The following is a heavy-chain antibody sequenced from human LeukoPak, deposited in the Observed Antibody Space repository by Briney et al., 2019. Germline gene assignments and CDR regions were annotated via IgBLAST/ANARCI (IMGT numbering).Heavy chain of an antibody. Sequence: ASVKVSCTVSGSSLSELSLYWVRQAPGKGLEWMGGFDVIDSETFYAQKFQGRVTMTEDSSKDTASMELPSLTSDDTALYYCAAGRRNSLLDYWGQGTLVTVSS. V-gene: IGHV1-24*01. CDR2: FDVIDSET. CDR3: AAGRRNSLLDY. CDR1: GSSLSELS. D-gene: IGHD5-18*01. J-gene: IGHJ4*02.